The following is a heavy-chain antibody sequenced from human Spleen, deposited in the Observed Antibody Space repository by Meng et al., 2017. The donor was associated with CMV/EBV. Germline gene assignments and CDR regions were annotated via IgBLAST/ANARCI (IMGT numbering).Heavy chain of an antibody. CDR3: ARGSRPSY. CDR2: ISNAGNNK. Sequence: GGSLRLSCAASGFSFDTYSMHWVRQAPGKGLEWVASISNAGNNKYYGDSVKGRFTISRDNSRNTLYLEMNRVRVEDTALYYCARGSRPSYWGQGTLVTVSS. CDR1: GFSFDTYS. J-gene: IGHJ4*02. V-gene: IGHV3-30*04. D-gene: IGHD6-25*01.